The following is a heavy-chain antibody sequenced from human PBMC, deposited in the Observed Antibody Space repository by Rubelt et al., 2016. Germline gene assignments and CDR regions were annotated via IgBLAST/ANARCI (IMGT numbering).Heavy chain of an antibody. CDR3: ARDRTWLVPGLDAFDI. V-gene: IGHV1-18*01. D-gene: IGHD6-19*01. CDR2: ISDYHADP. CDR1: GYTITSYG. Sequence: QLVQSGPEVKKPGTSVKISCKASGYTITSYGISWVRPAPGQGLEWMGWISDYHADPKYAQKLQGRVTRTTDTSTSTAYMDLRSLRSDDTAVYYCARDRTWLVPGLDAFDIWGQGTMVTVSS. J-gene: IGHJ3*02.